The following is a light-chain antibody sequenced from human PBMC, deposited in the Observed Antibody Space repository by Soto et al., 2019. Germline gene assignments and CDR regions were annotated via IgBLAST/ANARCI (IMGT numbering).Light chain of an antibody. V-gene: IGKV3-20*01. CDR1: QSVSSN. CDR3: HQYSSSRRT. Sequence: EVVLTQSPGTLSLSPGERATLSCRASQSVSSNLAWYQQTPGQAPRLLIYGASNRAAGIPDRFSGSGSGTDFTLTISRLEPEDFAVYYCHQYSSSRRTFGQGTKVDIK. CDR2: GAS. J-gene: IGKJ1*01.